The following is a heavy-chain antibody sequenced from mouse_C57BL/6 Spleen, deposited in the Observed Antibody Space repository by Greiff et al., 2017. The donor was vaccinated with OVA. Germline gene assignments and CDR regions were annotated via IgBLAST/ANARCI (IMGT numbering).Heavy chain of an antibody. V-gene: IGHV1-26*01. CDR3: ALLPRGY. Sequence: VQLQQSGPELVKPGASVKISCKASGYTFTDYYMNWVKQSHGKSLEWIGDINPNNGGTSYNQKFKGKATLTVDKSSSTAYMELRSLTSEDSAVYYCALLPRGYWGQGTTLTVSS. D-gene: IGHD1-1*01. J-gene: IGHJ2*01. CDR2: INPNNGGT. CDR1: GYTFTDYY.